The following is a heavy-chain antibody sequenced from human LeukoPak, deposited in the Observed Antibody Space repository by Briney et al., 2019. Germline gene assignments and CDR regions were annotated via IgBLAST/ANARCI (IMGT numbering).Heavy chain of an antibody. CDR1: GFIFSNYW. Sequence: GGSLRLSCVASGFIFSNYWMSWVRQVPGKGREWVANMKQDGREKYLVDSVKGRFTISRDNAKNSLYLQMSSLTPEDTAVYYCARNYDVLTGYPYCFDHWGQGILVTVSS. V-gene: IGHV3-7*01. CDR3: ARNYDVLTGYPYCFDH. CDR2: MKQDGREK. D-gene: IGHD3-9*01. J-gene: IGHJ4*02.